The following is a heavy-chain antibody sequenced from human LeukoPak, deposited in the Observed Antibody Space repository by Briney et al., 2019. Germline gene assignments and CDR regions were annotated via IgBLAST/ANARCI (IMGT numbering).Heavy chain of an antibody. D-gene: IGHD3-3*01. CDR1: GGTFSSYA. CDR3: ARDVLRFLCWFDP. Sequence: EASVKVSCKASGGTFSSYAISWVRQAPGQGLEWMGGIIPIFGTANYAQKFQGRVTITADESTSTAYMELSSLRSEDTAVYYCARDVLRFLCWFDPWGQGTLVTVSS. CDR2: IIPIFGTA. J-gene: IGHJ5*02. V-gene: IGHV1-69*13.